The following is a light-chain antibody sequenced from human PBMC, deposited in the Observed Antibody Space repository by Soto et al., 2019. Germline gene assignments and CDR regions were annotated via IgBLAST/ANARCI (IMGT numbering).Light chain of an antibody. CDR1: SSDVGGYNY. V-gene: IGLV2-14*01. J-gene: IGLJ1*01. CDR3: SSYTSSSKV. Sequence: QSALTQPASVSGSPGQSITISCTGTSSDVGGYNYVSWYQQHPGKAPKLMIYDVSNRPSGVSNRFSGSKSGNTASLTISGLQAEEEADYSCSSYTSSSKVFGTGTKLTVL. CDR2: DVS.